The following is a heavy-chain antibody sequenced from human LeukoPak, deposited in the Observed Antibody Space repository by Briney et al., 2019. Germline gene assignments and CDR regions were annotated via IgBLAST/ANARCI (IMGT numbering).Heavy chain of an antibody. V-gene: IGHV3-30*18. Sequence: GGSLRLSCAASGFTFSSYGMHWVRQAPGKGLEWVAVISYDGSNKYYADSVKGRFTISRDNSKNTLYLQMNSLRAEDTAVYYCAKGWELSLDYWGQGTLVTVSS. CDR3: AKGWELSLDY. CDR2: ISYDGSNK. D-gene: IGHD1-26*01. CDR1: GFTFSSYG. J-gene: IGHJ4*02.